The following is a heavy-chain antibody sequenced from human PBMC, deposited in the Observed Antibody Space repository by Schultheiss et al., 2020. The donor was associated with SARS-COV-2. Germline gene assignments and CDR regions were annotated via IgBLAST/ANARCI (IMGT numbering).Heavy chain of an antibody. CDR1: GFTFSSYA. CDR2: ISGSGGST. Sequence: GGSLRLSCAASGFTFSSYAMSWVRQAPGKGLEWVSAISGSGGSTYYADSVKGRFTISRDNAKNSLYLQMNSLRAEDTAVSYCARKMCSSTSCDYYYYYYMDVWGKGTTVTVSS. J-gene: IGHJ6*03. D-gene: IGHD2-2*01. V-gene: IGHV3-23*01. CDR3: ARKMCSSTSCDYYYYYYMDV.